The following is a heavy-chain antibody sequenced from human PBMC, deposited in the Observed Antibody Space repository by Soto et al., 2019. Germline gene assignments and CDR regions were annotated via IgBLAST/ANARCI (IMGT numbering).Heavy chain of an antibody. CDR1: GGTFSSYA. Sequence: QVQLVQSGAEVKKPGSSVKVSCKASGGTFSSYAISWVRQAPGQGLEWMGGIIPIFGTANYAQKFQGRVTITADESTSTAYMELSRLRSEDTAVYYCARSTAYYYDSSGYYRNPKFDYWGQGTLVTVSS. CDR2: IIPIFGTA. CDR3: ARSTAYYYDSSGYYRNPKFDY. V-gene: IGHV1-69*01. J-gene: IGHJ4*02. D-gene: IGHD3-22*01.